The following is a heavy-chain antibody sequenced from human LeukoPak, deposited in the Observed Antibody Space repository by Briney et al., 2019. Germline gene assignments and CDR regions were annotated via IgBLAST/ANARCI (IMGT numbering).Heavy chain of an antibody. CDR1: GFTFSSYW. CDR2: IKQDGSEK. V-gene: IGHV3-7*01. J-gene: IGHJ4*02. Sequence: GGSLRLSCAASGFTFSSYWMSWVRQAPGKGLEWVANIKQDGSEKYYVDSVKGRFTISRDNAKNSLYLQMNSLRAEDTAVYYCAGDYGDYHFDYWGQGTLVTVSS. CDR3: AGDYGDYHFDY. D-gene: IGHD4-17*01.